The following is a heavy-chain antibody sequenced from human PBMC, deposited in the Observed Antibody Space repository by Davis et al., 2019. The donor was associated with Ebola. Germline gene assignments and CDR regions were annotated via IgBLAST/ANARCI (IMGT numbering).Heavy chain of an antibody. CDR3: ARDYGSGSYPMN. CDR2: ISSSSSYI. Sequence: GGSLRLSCAASGFTFSSYSMNWVRQAPGKGLEWVSSISSSSSYIYYADSVKGRFTISRDNAKNTLYLQMNSLRAEDTAVYYCARDYGSGSYPMNWGQGTLVTVSS. V-gene: IGHV3-21*03. D-gene: IGHD3-10*01. J-gene: IGHJ4*02. CDR1: GFTFSSYS.